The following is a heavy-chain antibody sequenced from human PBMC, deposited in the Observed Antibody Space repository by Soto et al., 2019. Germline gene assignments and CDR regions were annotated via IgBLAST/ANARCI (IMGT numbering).Heavy chain of an antibody. CDR3: ARGFYSNLNGYYYYDGMDV. J-gene: IGHJ6*02. CDR2: IIPIFDTP. V-gene: IGHV1-69*12. Sequence: QVQVVQSGAEVKKPGSSVKVSCKTSGDSFSNYAISWVRQAPGQGLEWMGGIIPIFDTPNYAQKFQGRVTSTAGESTSTAYMELSNLRSEDTAVYYCARGFYSNLNGYYYYDGMDVWSQGTTVTVSS. CDR1: GDSFSNYA. D-gene: IGHD4-4*01.